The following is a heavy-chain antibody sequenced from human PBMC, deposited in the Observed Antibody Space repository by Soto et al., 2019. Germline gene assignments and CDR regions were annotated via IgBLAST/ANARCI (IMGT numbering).Heavy chain of an antibody. D-gene: IGHD5-12*01. J-gene: IGHJ6*02. CDR2: ISWNSGSI. CDR1: GFTFDDYA. CDR3: AKEWGDGYNVYGMDV. V-gene: IGHV3-9*01. Sequence: GGSLRLSCAASGFTFDDYAMHWVRQAPGKGLEWVSGISWNSGSIGYADSVKGRFTISRDNAKNSLYLQMNSLRAEDTALYYCAKEWGDGYNVYGMDVWGQGTTVTVSS.